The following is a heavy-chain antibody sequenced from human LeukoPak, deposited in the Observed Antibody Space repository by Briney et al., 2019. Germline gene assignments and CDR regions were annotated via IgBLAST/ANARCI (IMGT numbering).Heavy chain of an antibody. CDR1: GFTFSSYA. V-gene: IGHV3-23*01. Sequence: GGSLRLSSAASGFTFSSYAMSWVRQAPGKGLEWVSAISGSGGSTYYADSVKGRFTISRDNSKNTLYLQMNSLRAEGTAVYYCARVPLGSYYYYMDVWGKGTTVTVSS. CDR3: ARVPLGSYYYYMDV. J-gene: IGHJ6*03. CDR2: ISGSGGST.